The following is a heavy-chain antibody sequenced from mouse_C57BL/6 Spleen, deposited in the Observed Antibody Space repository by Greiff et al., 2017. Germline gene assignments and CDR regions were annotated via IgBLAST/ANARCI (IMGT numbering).Heavy chain of an antibody. Sequence: VQLVESGPGLVQPSQSLSITCTVSGFSLTSYGVHWVRQSPGKGLEWLGVIWSGGSTDYNAAFIYRLSISKDNSKGQVFFKMNSLQDDDTAIYYCARKYYGTRAMDYWGQGTSVTVSS. CDR1: GFSLTSYG. CDR3: ARKYYGTRAMDY. D-gene: IGHD1-1*01. V-gene: IGHV2-2*01. CDR2: IWSGGST. J-gene: IGHJ4*01.